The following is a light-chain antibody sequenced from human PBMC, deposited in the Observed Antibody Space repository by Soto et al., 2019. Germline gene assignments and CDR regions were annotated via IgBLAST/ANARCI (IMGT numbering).Light chain of an antibody. CDR2: AAS. Sequence: AIRMTQSPSSFSASTGDRVTITCRASEDTSSYLAWYQQKPGRAPKLLIYAASTLQGGVPLRFSGSGFGTDFNLTISCLQSEDFATYYCQQYYTFPQTFGQGTKVDIK. J-gene: IGKJ1*01. V-gene: IGKV1-8*01. CDR3: QQYYTFPQT. CDR1: EDTSSY.